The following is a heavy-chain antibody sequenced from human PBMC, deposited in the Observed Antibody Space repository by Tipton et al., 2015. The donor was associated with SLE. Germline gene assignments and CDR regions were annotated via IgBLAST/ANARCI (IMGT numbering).Heavy chain of an antibody. J-gene: IGHJ5*01. V-gene: IGHV3-15*01. CDR3: ARDRAMYDLRTWLDS. D-gene: IGHD3-3*01. CDR1: GLTFSDAW. CDR2: IKSIGGGGTT. Sequence: SLRLSCAASGLTFSDAWMSWVRQAPGEGLEWVGRIKSIGGGGTTHYAAAVKGRFTISRDDSKNTVYLQLNSLRAEDTALYYCARDRAMYDLRTWLDSWGQGTPVTVSS.